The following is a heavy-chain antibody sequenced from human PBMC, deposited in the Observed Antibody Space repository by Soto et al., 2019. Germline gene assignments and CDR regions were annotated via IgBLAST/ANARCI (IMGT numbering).Heavy chain of an antibody. CDR1: GGTFSSYA. Sequence: QVQLVQSGAEVKKPGSSVKVSCKASGGTFSSYAISWVRQAPGQGLEWMGGIIPIFGTANYAQKFRGRVTITADESTSTAYMELSSLRSEDTAVYYCARVVARITMIGGFDLWGRGTLVTVSS. CDR2: IIPIFGTA. CDR3: ARVVARITMIGGFDL. J-gene: IGHJ2*01. D-gene: IGHD3-22*01. V-gene: IGHV1-69*01.